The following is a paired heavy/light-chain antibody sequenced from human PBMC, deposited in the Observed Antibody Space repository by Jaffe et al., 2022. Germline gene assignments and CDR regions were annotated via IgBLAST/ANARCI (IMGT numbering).Heavy chain of an antibody. J-gene: IGHJ3*01. Sequence: EVQLVESGGALVNPGGSLRLSCAASGFTFSNAWMTWVRQAPGKGLEWVGRIKSKSGGGTTDYAAPVKGRFTISRDDSEDTVYLQMNSLKTEDTAVYYCTIGFCIGTSCHWDDAFDVWGQGTMVTVS. CDR3: TIGFCIGTSCHWDDAFDV. CDR1: GFTFSNAW. D-gene: IGHD6-13*01. V-gene: IGHV3-15*02. CDR2: IKSKSGGGTT.
Light chain of an antibody. J-gene: IGLJ2*01. CDR2: EVS. V-gene: IGLV2-14*01. CDR3: SSYTGSTSLVLVV. Sequence: QSALTQPASVSGSPGQSITISCTGTSSDVGRYNYVSWYQLHPGKAPKLIIYEVSNRPSGVSNRFSGSKSGNTASLTISGLQAEDEADYFCSSYTGSTSLVLVVFGGGTKLTVL. CDR1: SSDVGRYNY.